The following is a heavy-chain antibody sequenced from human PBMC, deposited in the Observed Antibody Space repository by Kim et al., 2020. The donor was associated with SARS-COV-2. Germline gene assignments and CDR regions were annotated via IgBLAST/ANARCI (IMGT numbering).Heavy chain of an antibody. D-gene: IGHD3-22*01. Sequence: GGSLRLSCAASGFTFSNAWMSWVRQAPGKGLEWVGRIKSKTDGGTTDYAAPVKGRFTISRDDSKNTLYLQMNSLKTEDTAVYYCTTDPGLVITYFDYWGQGTLVTVSS. CDR2: IKSKTDGGTT. CDR1: GFTFSNAW. V-gene: IGHV3-15*01. J-gene: IGHJ4*02. CDR3: TTDPGLVITYFDY.